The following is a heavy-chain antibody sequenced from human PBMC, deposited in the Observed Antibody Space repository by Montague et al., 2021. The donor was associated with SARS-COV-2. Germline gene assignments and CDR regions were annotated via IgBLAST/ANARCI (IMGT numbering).Heavy chain of an antibody. CDR1: GDSVSRHRRA. CDR3: ARGWNYAFDI. D-gene: IGHD1-7*01. J-gene: IGHJ3*02. Sequence: CAISGDSVSRHRRAWNWNRQSPSKRLEWLGRTYHESSYNTDYAASVKSRITISPDTSKNQFSLHLNSVTPEDTAVYYCARGWNYAFDIWSQGTMVTVSS. CDR2: TYHESSYNT. V-gene: IGHV6-1*01.